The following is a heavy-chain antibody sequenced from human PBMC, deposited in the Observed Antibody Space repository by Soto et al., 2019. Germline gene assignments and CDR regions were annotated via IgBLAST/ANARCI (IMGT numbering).Heavy chain of an antibody. J-gene: IGHJ5*02. Sequence: QVQLQESGPRLVKPSQTLSLTCTVSGDSISRGGYYWNWLRQHPRKGLEWIGYIYHSGSTIYNPSLKSRVPTPXAXSXXRLSLELSNVTAADTAMYYCARDGAGAYGLGWFDPWGQGILVTVSS. CDR2: IYHSGST. D-gene: IGHD2-21*01. CDR1: GDSISRGGYY. V-gene: IGHV4-31*03. CDR3: ARDGAGAYGLGWFDP.